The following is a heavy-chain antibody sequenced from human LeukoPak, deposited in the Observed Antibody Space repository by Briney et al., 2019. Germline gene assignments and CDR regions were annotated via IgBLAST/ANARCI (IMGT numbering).Heavy chain of an antibody. CDR1: GGSFSGYY. J-gene: IGHJ6*02. D-gene: IGHD3-22*01. CDR3: ARIRYYYDSSGYYYSYYYYYGMDV. Sequence: PSETLSLTCAVYGGSFSGYYWSWIRQPPGKGLEWIGEIKHSGSTNYNPSLKSRVTISVDTSKNQFSLKLSSVTAADTAVYYCARIRYYYDSSGYYYSYYYYYGMDVWGQGTTVTVSS. CDR2: IKHSGST. V-gene: IGHV4-34*01.